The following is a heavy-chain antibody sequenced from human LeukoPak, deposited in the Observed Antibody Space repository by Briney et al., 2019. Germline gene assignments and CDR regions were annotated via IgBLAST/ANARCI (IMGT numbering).Heavy chain of an antibody. CDR2: IKEDGAEK. CDR1: GFRFSDYW. Sequence: GGSLRLSCAASGFRFSDYWMSWLRQAPGKGLEWVANIKEDGAEKYYVESVKGRFTIFRDNAKHSLHLQMNSLRVEDTAVYYCESGMTEFDYWGQGTLVTVSS. CDR3: ESGMTEFDY. V-gene: IGHV3-7*01. J-gene: IGHJ4*02.